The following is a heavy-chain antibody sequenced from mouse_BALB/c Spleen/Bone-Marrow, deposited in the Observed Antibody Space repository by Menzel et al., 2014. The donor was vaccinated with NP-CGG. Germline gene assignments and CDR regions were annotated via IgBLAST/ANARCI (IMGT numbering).Heavy chain of an antibody. V-gene: IGHV10-1*02. CDR3: VRRDYGYGGFAY. CDR1: GFTFNTYA. D-gene: IGHD1-2*01. Sequence: DVKLQESGGGLVQPKGSLKLSCAASGFTFNTYAMNWVRQAPGKGLEWVARIRSKSNNYATYYADSVKDRFTISRDDSQSMLYLQMNNLKTEDTAMYYCVRRDYGYGGFAYWGQGTLVTVSA. CDR2: IRSKSNNYAT. J-gene: IGHJ3*01.